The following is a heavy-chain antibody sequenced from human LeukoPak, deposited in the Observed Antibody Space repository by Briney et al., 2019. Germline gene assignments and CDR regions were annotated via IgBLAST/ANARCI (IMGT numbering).Heavy chain of an antibody. CDR2: ITPNSGGT. D-gene: IGHD6-19*01. Sequence: ASVTVSCTASGYTFTGYYMHWVRQAPGQGFEWMGRITPNSGGTNYAQKFQGRVTMTRDTSISTAYMELSRLRSDDTAVYYCARYPVTIAVAGGGFDYWGQGTLVTVSS. J-gene: IGHJ4*02. V-gene: IGHV1-2*06. CDR3: ARYPVTIAVAGGGFDY. CDR1: GYTFTGYY.